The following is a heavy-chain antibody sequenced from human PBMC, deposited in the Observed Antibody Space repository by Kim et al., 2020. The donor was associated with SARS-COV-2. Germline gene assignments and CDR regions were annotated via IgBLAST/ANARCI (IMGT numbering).Heavy chain of an antibody. V-gene: IGHV3-30*18. Sequence: GGSLRLSCAASRFTFSSYGMHWVRQAPGTGLEWVAVISYDGSDQYYADSVKGRFTISRDNSKNTLYVQMNSLRVVETAVYYWPKAQGSGSFREDAFDVWGQGTMVTVSS. D-gene: IGHD3-10*01. CDR2: ISYDGSDQ. CDR3: PKAQGSGSFREDAFDV. CDR1: RFTFSSYG. J-gene: IGHJ3*01.